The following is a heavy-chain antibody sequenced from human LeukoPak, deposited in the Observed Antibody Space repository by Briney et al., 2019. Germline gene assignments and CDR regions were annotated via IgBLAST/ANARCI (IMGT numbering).Heavy chain of an antibody. J-gene: IGHJ6*02. CDR1: GYSFTSYW. D-gene: IGHD2-2*01. V-gene: IGHV5-51*01. CDR3: VRDGSTSYYYYGMDV. Sequence: GESLKISCKGSGYSFTSYWIGWVRQMPGKGLEWMGIIYPGDSDTRYSPSFQGQVTISADKSISTAYLQWSSLKASDTAMYYCVRDGSTSYYYYGMDVWGQGTTVTVSS. CDR2: IYPGDSDT.